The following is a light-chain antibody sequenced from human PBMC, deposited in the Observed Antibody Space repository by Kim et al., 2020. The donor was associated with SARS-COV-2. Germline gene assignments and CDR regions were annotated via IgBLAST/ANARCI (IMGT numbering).Light chain of an antibody. V-gene: IGKV3-20*01. Sequence: EIVLTQSPGTLSLSPGERATLSCRASQSVSSSYLAWYQQKPGQAPRLLIYDASSRATGIPDRFSGSGSGADFTLTISRLEPQDFAVYYCQQYGTSPITFGQGTRLEIK. CDR3: QQYGTSPIT. CDR2: DAS. CDR1: QSVSSSY. J-gene: IGKJ5*01.